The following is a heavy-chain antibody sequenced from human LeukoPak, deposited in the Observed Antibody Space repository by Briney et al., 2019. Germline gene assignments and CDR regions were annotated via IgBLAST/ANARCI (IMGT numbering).Heavy chain of an antibody. CDR2: IIPILGIA. CDR3: ARATLERQRKPDRPYYYYGMDV. D-gene: IGHD1-1*01. V-gene: IGHV1-69*04. Sequence: ASVKVSCKASGGTFSSYAISWVRRAPGQGLEWMGRIIPILGIANYAQKFQGRVTITADKSTSTAYMELSSLRSEDTAVYYCARATLERQRKPDRPYYYYGMDVWGQGTTVTVSS. CDR1: GGTFSSYA. J-gene: IGHJ6*02.